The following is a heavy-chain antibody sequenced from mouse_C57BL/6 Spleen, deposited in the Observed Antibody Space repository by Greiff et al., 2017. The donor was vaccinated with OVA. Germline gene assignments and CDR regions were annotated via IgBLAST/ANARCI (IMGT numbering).Heavy chain of an antibody. V-gene: IGHV5-17*01. CDR3: ARNHYYSSSPLDY. CDR1: GFTFSDYG. CDR2: ISSGSSTI. D-gene: IGHD1-1*01. Sequence: VQLQQSGGGLVKPGGSLKLSCAASGFTFSDYGMHWVRQAPEKGLEWVAYISSGSSTIYYADTVKGRFTISRDNAKNTLFLQMTSLRSEDTAMYYCARNHYYSSSPLDYWGHGTTLTVSS. J-gene: IGHJ2*01.